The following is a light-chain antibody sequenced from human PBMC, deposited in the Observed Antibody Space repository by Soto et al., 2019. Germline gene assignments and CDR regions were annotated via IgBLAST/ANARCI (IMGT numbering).Light chain of an antibody. CDR1: SSDVGGYDY. V-gene: IGLV2-14*01. CDR3: CSYTTTSTFV. Sequence: QSVLTQPASVSGSPGQSITISCTGTSSDVGGYDYVSWYQQHPGKVPKLMIFEVFRRPSGISNRFSGSKSGNTASLTISGLQAEDEADYYCCSYTTTSTFVFGRGTKLTVL. CDR2: EVF. J-gene: IGLJ2*01.